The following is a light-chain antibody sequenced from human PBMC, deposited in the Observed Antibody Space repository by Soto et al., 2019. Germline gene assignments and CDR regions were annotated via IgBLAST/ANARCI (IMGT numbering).Light chain of an antibody. Sequence: QSALTQPASVSGSPGQSLTSSCTGTSSDVGGYNYVSWYQQHPGKAPKLMIYEVSNRPSGVSNRFSGSKSGNTASLTISGLQAEDEADYYCSSYTGSSTVFGTGTKVTVL. CDR1: SSDVGGYNY. J-gene: IGLJ1*01. CDR3: SSYTGSSTV. V-gene: IGLV2-14*01. CDR2: EVS.